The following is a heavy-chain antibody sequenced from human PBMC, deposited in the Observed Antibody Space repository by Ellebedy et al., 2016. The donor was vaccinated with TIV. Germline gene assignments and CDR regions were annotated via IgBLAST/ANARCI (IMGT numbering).Heavy chain of an antibody. CDR1: GYTFTGYY. CDR3: ARDRGGGSSWYNFDY. J-gene: IGHJ4*02. Sequence: AASVTVSCKASGYTFTGYYMHWVRQAPGQGLEWMGWINPNSGGTNYAQKFQGRVTMTRDTSISTAYMELSRLGSDDTAVYYCARDRGGGSSWYNFDYWGQGTLVTVSS. CDR2: INPNSGGT. V-gene: IGHV1-2*02. D-gene: IGHD6-13*01.